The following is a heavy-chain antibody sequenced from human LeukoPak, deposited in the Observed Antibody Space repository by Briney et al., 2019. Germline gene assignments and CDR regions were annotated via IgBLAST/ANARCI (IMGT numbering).Heavy chain of an antibody. D-gene: IGHD3-10*01. V-gene: IGHV1-8*03. J-gene: IGHJ6*03. CDR2: MNPNSGNT. Sequence: GASVEVSCKASGYTFTSYDINWVRQATGQGLEWMGWMNPNSGNTGYAQKFQGRVTITRNTSISTAYMELSSLRSEDTAVYYCARGYGRYYYYYYMDVWGKGTTVTVSS. CDR1: GYTFTSYD. CDR3: ARGYGRYYYYYYMDV.